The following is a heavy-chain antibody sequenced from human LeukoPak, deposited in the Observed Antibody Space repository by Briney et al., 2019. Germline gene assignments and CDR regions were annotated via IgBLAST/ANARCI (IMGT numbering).Heavy chain of an antibody. CDR3: ARLVAAVLSYYYYMDV. Sequence: SETLSLTCAVYGGSFSGYYWSWIRQPPGKGLEWIGEINHSGRTNYNPSLKSRVTISVDTSKNQFSLKLSSVTAADTAVYYCARLVAAVLSYYYYMDVWGKGTTVTVSS. CDR2: INHSGRT. J-gene: IGHJ6*03. D-gene: IGHD6-13*01. CDR1: GGSFSGYY. V-gene: IGHV4-34*01.